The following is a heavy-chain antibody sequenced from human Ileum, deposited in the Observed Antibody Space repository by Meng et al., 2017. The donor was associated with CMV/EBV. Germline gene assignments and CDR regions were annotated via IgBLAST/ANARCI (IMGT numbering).Heavy chain of an antibody. D-gene: IGHD3-16*01. CDR1: GYTHFKLS. V-gene: IGHV1-24*01. J-gene: IGHJ6*02. CDR3: TTSRGGHPRYYGMDV. CDR2: FDPEDGKT. Sequence: ASVKVSCKASGYTHFKLSRHWVRQAPGKGLEWMGGFDPEDGKTMYSQKFQDRVVMTEDTSTGTTYMELSSLRSEDTAVYYCTTSRGGHPRYYGMDVWGQGTTVTVSS.